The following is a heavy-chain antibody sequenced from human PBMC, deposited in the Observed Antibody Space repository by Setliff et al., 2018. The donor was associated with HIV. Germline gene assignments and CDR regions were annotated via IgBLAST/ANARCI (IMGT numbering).Heavy chain of an antibody. Sequence: PGGSLRLSCAASGFTFSSYSMNWVRQAPGKGLEWVSYISSSRSIIYYADSVKGRFTISRDNAKNSLYLQMNSLRAEDTAVYYCARDPYYYDSSGYGPRAFDIWGQGTMVTVSS. CDR2: ISSSRSII. D-gene: IGHD3-22*01. CDR3: ARDPYYYDSSGYGPRAFDI. V-gene: IGHV3-48*04. J-gene: IGHJ3*02. CDR1: GFTFSSYS.